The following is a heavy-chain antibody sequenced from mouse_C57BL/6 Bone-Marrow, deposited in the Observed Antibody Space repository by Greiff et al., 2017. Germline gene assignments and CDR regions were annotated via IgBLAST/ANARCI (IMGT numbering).Heavy chain of an antibody. Sequence: GKLVESEGGLVQPGSSMKLSCTASGFTFSDYYMAWVRQVPEKGLEWVANINYDGSSTYYLDSLKSRFIISRDNAKNILYLQMSSLKSEDTATYYCARVNCRGNAMDYWGQGASVTVSS. V-gene: IGHV5-16*01. J-gene: IGHJ4*01. D-gene: IGHD6-1*01. CDR2: INYDGSST. CDR1: GFTFSDYY. CDR3: ARVNCRGNAMDY.